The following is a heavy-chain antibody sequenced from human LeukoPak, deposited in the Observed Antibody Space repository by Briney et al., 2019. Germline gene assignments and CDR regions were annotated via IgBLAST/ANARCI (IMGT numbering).Heavy chain of an antibody. V-gene: IGHV3-23*01. CDR2: ISGSGGST. CDR1: GFTFSSYA. CDR3: AKGIAAAGLYYYYGMDV. J-gene: IGHJ6*02. Sequence: GGSLRLSCSASGFTFSSYAMSWVRQAPGKGLEWVSAISGSGGSTYYADSVKGRFTISRDNSKNTLYLQMNSLRAEDTAVYYCAKGIAAAGLYYYYGMDVWGQGPRSPSP. D-gene: IGHD6-13*01.